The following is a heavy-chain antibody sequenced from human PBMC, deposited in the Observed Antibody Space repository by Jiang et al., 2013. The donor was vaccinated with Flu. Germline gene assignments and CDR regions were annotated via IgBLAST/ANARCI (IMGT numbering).Heavy chain of an antibody. CDR3: ARVQFDQRPGLYYFDY. J-gene: IGHJ4*02. CDR1: GGSISSYY. V-gene: IGHV4-59*01. CDR2: IYYSGST. D-gene: IGHD3-10*01. Sequence: PGLVKPSETLSLTCTVSGGSISSYYWSWIRQPPGKGLEWIGYIYYSGSTNYNPSLKSRVTISVDTSKNQFSLKLSSVTAADTAVYYCARVQFDQRPGLYYFDYWGQGTLVTVSS.